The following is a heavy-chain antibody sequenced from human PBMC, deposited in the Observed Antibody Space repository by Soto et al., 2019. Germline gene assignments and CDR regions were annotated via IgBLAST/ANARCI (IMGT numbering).Heavy chain of an antibody. V-gene: IGHV1-18*01. CDR2: NSADNGNT. CDR3: ARMATFGALNWFDP. J-gene: IGHJ5*02. CDR1: GYTFTSYG. Sequence: ASVKVSCKASGYTFTSYGITWVRQAPGQGLEWMGWNSADNGNTNYAQKLQGRVTMTTDTSTSTAYMELRSLRSDDTAIYYCARMATFGALNWFDPWGQGTLVTVSS. D-gene: IGHD3-16*01.